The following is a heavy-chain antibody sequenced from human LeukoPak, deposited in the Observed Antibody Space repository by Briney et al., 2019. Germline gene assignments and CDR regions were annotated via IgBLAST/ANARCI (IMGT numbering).Heavy chain of an antibody. J-gene: IGHJ6*03. CDR2: ISSSSSYI. D-gene: IGHD3-9*01. CDR1: GFTFSSYS. CDR3: AKEANILRYFDWLSPPYYYYYYMDV. V-gene: IGHV3-21*04. Sequence: GGSLRLSCAASGFTFSSYSMNWVRQAPGKGLEWVSSISSSSSYIYYADSVKGRFTISRDNAKNSLYLQMNSLRAEDTAVYYCAKEANILRYFDWLSPPYYYYYYMDVWGKGTTVTISS.